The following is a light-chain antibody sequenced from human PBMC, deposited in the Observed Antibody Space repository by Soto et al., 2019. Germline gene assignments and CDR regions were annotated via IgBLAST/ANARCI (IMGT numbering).Light chain of an antibody. J-gene: IGKJ1*01. CDR1: QSVSSN. CDR3: QQYNNWPPWT. V-gene: IGKV3-15*01. Sequence: EIVMTQSPATLSVSPGDRATLSCRASQSVSSNLAWYQQKPVQAPRRLIYGASTRSTGIPARFSGSGSGTEFTLTISSLQSEDFAVYYCQQYNNWPPWTFGQGTKVEIK. CDR2: GAS.